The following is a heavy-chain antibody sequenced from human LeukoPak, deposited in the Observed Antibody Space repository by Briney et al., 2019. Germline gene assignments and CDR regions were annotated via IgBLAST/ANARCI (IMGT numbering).Heavy chain of an antibody. J-gene: IGHJ4*02. Sequence: SETLSLTCTVSGDSFSSYYWNWIRQPPGKGPEWIGYIHQSGSTNNNPSLRSRVTMSVDTSRNQFSLDLISVTAADTAVYYCARWNDGNHHFDCWGQGTLVTVSA. CDR2: IHQSGST. D-gene: IGHD1-1*01. V-gene: IGHV4-59*01. CDR3: ARWNDGNHHFDC. CDR1: GDSFSSYY.